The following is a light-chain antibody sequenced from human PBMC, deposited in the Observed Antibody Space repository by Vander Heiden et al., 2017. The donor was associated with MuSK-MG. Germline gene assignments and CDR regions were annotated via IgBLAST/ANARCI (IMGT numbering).Light chain of an antibody. Sequence: DIQMTQSPASLSASVGDRVTITCRASQDISKYLAWYQQRPGKVPKLLIYAASTLQSGVPSRFRGSGSGTDFTLTIRSLQPEDVATYYCQKYNRAPPTFGGGTRVEI. CDR3: QKYNRAPPT. J-gene: IGKJ4*01. V-gene: IGKV1-27*01. CDR2: AAS. CDR1: QDISKY.